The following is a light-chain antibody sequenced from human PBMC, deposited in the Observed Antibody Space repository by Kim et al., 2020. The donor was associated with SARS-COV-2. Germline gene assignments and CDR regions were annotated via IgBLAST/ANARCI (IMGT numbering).Light chain of an antibody. CDR3: QAWDSSTVV. CDR1: KLGERY. CDR2: QDN. V-gene: IGLV3-1*01. J-gene: IGLJ2*01. Sequence: SYELTQPPSVSVSPGQTASITCSGDKLGERYACWYQQRPGQSPVLVIFQDNKRPSGIPERFSGSKSGNTATLTISGTQAMDEADYYCQAWDSSTVVFGGGTQLTVL.